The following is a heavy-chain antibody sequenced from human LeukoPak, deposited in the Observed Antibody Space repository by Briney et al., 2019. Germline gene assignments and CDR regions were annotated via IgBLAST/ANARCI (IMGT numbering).Heavy chain of an antibody. D-gene: IGHD3-10*01. V-gene: IGHV3-7*04. Sequence: PGGSLRLSCAASGFTFSSYWMSWVRQAPGKGLEWVANIKQDGSEKYYVDSVKGRFTISRDNAKNSLYLQMNSLRAEDTAVYYCARAFQFGEFYYYMDVWGKGTTVTISS. CDR1: GFTFSSYW. CDR3: ARAFQFGEFYYYMDV. J-gene: IGHJ6*03. CDR2: IKQDGSEK.